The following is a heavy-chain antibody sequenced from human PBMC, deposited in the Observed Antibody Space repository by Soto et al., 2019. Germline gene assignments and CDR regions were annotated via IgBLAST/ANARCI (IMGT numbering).Heavy chain of an antibody. D-gene: IGHD3-3*01. Sequence: SETLSLTCTVTGGSISNGDYSWAWLRQPPGKGLEWFGHIYCSGSTYYNPARKSRVTISVDRSRNELSLELTSVTAADTAVYYCAGVNLKWFYAFDYWGQGALVTVSS. CDR2: IYCSGST. CDR1: GGSISNGDYS. J-gene: IGHJ4*02. V-gene: IGHV4-30-4*01. CDR3: AGVNLKWFYAFDY.